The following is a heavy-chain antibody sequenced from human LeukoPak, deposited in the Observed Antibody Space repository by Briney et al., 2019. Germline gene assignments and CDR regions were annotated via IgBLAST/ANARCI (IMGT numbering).Heavy chain of an antibody. CDR3: ARVGGEYVASDY. CDR1: GFTFRYYS. V-gene: IGHV3-21*01. D-gene: IGHD3-16*01. CDR2: ISTKSDYI. J-gene: IGHJ4*02. Sequence: PGGSLRLSSAGSGFTFRYYSMTWVRQAPGKGLEWVSSISTKSDYIHYADSVKGRFTISRDNANNSVYLQMNSLTAEDTAVYYCARVGGEYVASDYWGQGTLVAVSS.